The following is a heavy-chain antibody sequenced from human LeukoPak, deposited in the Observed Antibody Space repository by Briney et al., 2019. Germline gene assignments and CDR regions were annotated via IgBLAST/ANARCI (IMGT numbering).Heavy chain of an antibody. CDR3: ARLKGDGYTYYYYYGMDV. CDR2: ISAYSGNT. Sequence: ASVKVSCKASGYTFTSYGISWVRQAPGQGLEWMGWISAYSGNTNYAQKLQGRVTMTTDTSTSTAYVELRSLRSDDTAVYYCARLKGDGYTYYYYYGMDVWGQGTTVTVSS. CDR1: GYTFTSYG. V-gene: IGHV1-18*01. J-gene: IGHJ6*02. D-gene: IGHD5-24*01.